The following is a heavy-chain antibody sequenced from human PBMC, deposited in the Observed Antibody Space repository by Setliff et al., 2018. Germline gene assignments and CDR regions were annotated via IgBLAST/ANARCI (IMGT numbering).Heavy chain of an antibody. D-gene: IGHD1-26*01. CDR3: ARHPSSGSYYGSHYYYYMDV. V-gene: IGHV4-39*01. CDR1: GGSITSGRYY. J-gene: IGHJ6*03. Sequence: NPSETLSLTCTVSGGSITSGRYYWGWIRQPPGQGLEWIASIHYSENTYYNPSLKTRVTISVDTSKNQFSLKLSFVTAADTAVYYCARHPSSGSYYGSHYYYYMDVWGKGTTVTVSS. CDR2: IHYSENT.